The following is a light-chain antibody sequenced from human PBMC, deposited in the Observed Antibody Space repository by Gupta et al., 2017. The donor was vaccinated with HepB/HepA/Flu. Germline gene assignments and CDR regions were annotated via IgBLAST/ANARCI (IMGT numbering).Light chain of an antibody. CDR2: NAS. J-gene: IGKJ1*01. V-gene: IGKV1-5*03. Sequence: DIQLTQSPATLSASVGDRVTIPCRASQSISTWVGWNQHKPGNAPKVLFYNASSLESGVPSRFSGSGSGTEFTLTISSLQHDDSANYYCQQYTSLWTFGQGTKVEIK. CDR3: QQYTSLWT. CDR1: QSISTW.